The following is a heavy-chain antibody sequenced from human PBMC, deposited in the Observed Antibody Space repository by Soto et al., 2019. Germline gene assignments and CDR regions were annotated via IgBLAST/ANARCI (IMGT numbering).Heavy chain of an antibody. CDR2: INPSGGSA. J-gene: IGHJ5*02. CDR1: GYTFTSYY. CDR3: ARDRDNIWFDP. V-gene: IGHV1-46*03. Sequence: QVQLVQSGAEVKKPGASVKVSCKASGYTFTSYYMHWVRQAPGQGLEWMGIINPSGGSASYAQKFQGRVTMTRDTSTTTVYMELSSLRSEDTAVYYCARDRDNIWFDPWGHGTLVTVSS.